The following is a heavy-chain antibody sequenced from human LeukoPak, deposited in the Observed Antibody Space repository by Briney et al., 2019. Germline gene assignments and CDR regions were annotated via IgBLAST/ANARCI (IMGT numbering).Heavy chain of an antibody. CDR1: GFTFSNYW. V-gene: IGHV3-74*01. J-gene: IGHJ3*02. CDR3: CTADCRSVSCFGRDI. CDR2: INSDGSTT. Sequence: GGSLRLSCAASGFTFSNYWMHWVRQAPGKGLVWVSRINSDGSTTTYADSVKGRFTLSRDNAKNTLNLQMNSLRVEDTAVYYCCTADCRSVSCFGRDIWGQGTRVTVSS. D-gene: IGHD2-2*01.